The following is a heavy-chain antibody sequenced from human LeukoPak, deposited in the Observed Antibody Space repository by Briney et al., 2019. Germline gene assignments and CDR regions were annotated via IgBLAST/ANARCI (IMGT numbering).Heavy chain of an antibody. Sequence: GESLRISCKGSGYGFTSYWIGWVRQMPGKGLEWMGIIYPGDSDTRYSPSFQGQVTISADKSISTAYLQWSSLKASDTAMYYCARNGYYDSSGPTPPFDYWGQGTLVTVSS. J-gene: IGHJ4*02. CDR3: ARNGYYDSSGPTPPFDY. D-gene: IGHD3-22*01. V-gene: IGHV5-51*01. CDR1: GYGFTSYW. CDR2: IYPGDSDT.